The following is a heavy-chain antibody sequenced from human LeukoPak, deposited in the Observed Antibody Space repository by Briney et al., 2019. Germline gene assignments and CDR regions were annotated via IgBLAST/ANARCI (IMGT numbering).Heavy chain of an antibody. V-gene: IGHV3-48*03. CDR3: ARLSGSYSDY. CDR2: ISSSGHTI. CDR1: GFIFSSYE. D-gene: IGHD5-12*01. J-gene: IGHJ4*02. Sequence: GSLRLSCAASGFIFSSYEMNWVRQAPGKGLEWVSYISSSGHTIYYADSVKGRFTISRDNAKNSLYLQMNSLRAEDTAVYYCARLSGSYSDYWGQGTLVTVSS.